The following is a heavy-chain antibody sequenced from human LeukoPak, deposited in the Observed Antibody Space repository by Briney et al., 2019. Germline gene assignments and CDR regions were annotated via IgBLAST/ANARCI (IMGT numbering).Heavy chain of an antibody. J-gene: IGHJ3*02. CDR1: GYTFTSYD. D-gene: IGHD3-16*01. V-gene: IGHV1-8*01. CDR2: MNPNSGNT. CDR3: ASEGGAYHSNAFDI. Sequence: GASVKVSCKASGYTFTSYDINWVRQATGQGLEWMGWMNPNSGNTGYAQKFQGRVTMTRDTSTSTVYMELSSLRSEDTAVYYCASEGGAYHSNAFDIWGQGTMVTVSS.